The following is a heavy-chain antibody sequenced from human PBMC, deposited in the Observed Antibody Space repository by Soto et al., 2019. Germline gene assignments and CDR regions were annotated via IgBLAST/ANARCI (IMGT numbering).Heavy chain of an antibody. D-gene: IGHD2-8*01. CDR3: ARDLVFSGTIGH. Sequence: PGGSLRLSCAASGFTFSSYSMNWVRQAPGKGLEWVSSISSSSSYIYYADSVKGRFTISRDNAKNSLYLQMNSLRAEDTAVYYCARDLVFSGTIGHWGQGTLVTVSS. J-gene: IGHJ4*02. V-gene: IGHV3-21*01. CDR2: ISSSSSYI. CDR1: GFTFSSYS.